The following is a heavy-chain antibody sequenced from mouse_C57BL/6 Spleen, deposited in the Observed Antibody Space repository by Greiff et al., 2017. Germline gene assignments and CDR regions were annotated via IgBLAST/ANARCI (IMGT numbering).Heavy chain of an antibody. CDR3: ARGGEDGCSGIAMDY. J-gene: IGHJ4*01. V-gene: IGHV1-78*01. D-gene: IGHD2-3*01. CDR1: GYTFTDYT. CDR2: IDPRDGST. Sequence: QVQLQQSDAELVKPGASVKISCKASGYTFTDYTIHWMKQRPEQGLEWIGYIDPRDGSTKYNEKFKGKATMTADKSSSTAYMQLNSLTSEDSAVYFCARGGEDGCSGIAMDYWGQGTSVTVSS.